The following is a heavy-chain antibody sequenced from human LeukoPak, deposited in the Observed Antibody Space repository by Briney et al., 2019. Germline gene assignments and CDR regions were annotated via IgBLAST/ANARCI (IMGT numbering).Heavy chain of an antibody. J-gene: IGHJ6*02. CDR3: ARHPIAVAGTYYYYGMDV. CDR2: IYYSGRT. V-gene: IGHV4-59*08. Sequence: PSETLSLTCTVSGGSISSYYWSWIRQPPGKGLEWIGYIYYSGRTNYHPSLKSRVTISVDTSKNQFSLKLSSVTAADTAVYYCARHPIAVAGTYYYYGMDVWGQGTTVTVSS. CDR1: GGSISSYY. D-gene: IGHD6-19*01.